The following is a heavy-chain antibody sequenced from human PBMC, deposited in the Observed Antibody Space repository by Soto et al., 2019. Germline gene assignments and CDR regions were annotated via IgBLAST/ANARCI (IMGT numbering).Heavy chain of an antibody. V-gene: IGHV5-10-1*01. J-gene: IGHJ6*01. D-gene: IGHD6-6*01. CDR1: GYSFTSYW. CDR3: ARQLEQEGRLVLSDYYYYGMDV. CDR2: IDPSDSYT. Sequence: GESLKISCKGSGYSFTSYWISWVRQMPGKGLEWMGRIDPSDSYTNYSPSFQGHVTISADKSISTAYLQWSSLKASDTAMYYCARQLEQEGRLVLSDYYYYGMDVWGQGTTVTVSS.